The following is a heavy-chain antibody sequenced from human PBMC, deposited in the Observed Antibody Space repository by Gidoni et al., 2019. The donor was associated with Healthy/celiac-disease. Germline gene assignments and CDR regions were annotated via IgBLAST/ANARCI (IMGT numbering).Heavy chain of an antibody. CDR2: IYSSGST. Sequence: QLQLQESGPGLVKPSETLSLTCTGSGGSISSSSYYWGWLRQPPGKGLEWIGSIYSSGSTYYNPSLKSRVTISVDTSKNQFSLKLSSVTAADTAVYYCAREAVVPAAMIDYWGQGTLVTVSS. CDR3: AREAVVPAAMIDY. CDR1: GGSISSSSYY. V-gene: IGHV4-39*02. D-gene: IGHD2-2*01. J-gene: IGHJ4*02.